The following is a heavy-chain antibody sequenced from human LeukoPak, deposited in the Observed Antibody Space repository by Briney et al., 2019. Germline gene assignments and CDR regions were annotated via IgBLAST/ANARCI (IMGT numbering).Heavy chain of an antibody. J-gene: IGHJ3*02. CDR3: ATDINRDYYDSSGYSNAFDI. CDR1: GYTLTELS. D-gene: IGHD3-22*01. Sequence: ASVKVSCKVSGYTLTELSMHWVRQAPGKGLEWMGGFDPEDGETIYAQKFQGRVTMTEDTSTDTAYMELSSLRSEDTAVYYCATDINRDYYDSSGYSNAFDIWGQGTMVTGSS. V-gene: IGHV1-24*01. CDR2: FDPEDGET.